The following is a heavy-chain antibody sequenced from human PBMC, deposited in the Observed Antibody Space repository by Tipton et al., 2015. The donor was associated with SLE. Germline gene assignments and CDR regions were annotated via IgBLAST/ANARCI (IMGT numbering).Heavy chain of an antibody. CDR3: ARGGIGGMDV. Sequence: LRLSCSVSGGSLSSADYYWSWIRQPPGKGLEWIGYIFYSGTTYYNPSLKSRVTMSVDTSKNQFSLNLSSVTAADTAVYYCARGGIGGMDVWGQGTTVTVSS. D-gene: IGHD1-14*01. CDR1: GGSLSSADYY. J-gene: IGHJ6*02. V-gene: IGHV4-30-4*01. CDR2: IFYSGTT.